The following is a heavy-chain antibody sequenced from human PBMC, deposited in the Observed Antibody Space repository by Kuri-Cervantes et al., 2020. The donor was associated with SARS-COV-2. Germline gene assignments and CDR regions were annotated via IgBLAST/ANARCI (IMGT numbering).Heavy chain of an antibody. J-gene: IGHJ4*02. CDR2: INPDGSEQ. CDR1: GFTFSNYW. V-gene: IGHV3-7*03. D-gene: IGHD1-26*01. Sequence: GGSLRLSCAASGFTFSNYWMTWVRQAPGKGLEWVANINPDGSEQFYVDSVEGRFTISRDNAKNSLYLQMSSLRAEDTALYYCAIDRLGAPGRVYYFVHWGQGTLVTVSS. CDR3: AIDRLGAPGRVYYFVH.